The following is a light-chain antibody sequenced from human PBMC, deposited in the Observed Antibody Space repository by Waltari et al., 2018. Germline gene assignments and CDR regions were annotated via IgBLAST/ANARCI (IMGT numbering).Light chain of an antibody. CDR2: KDN. V-gene: IGLV3-25*03. Sequence: SYASTQPPSVSVSPGHTARSTCYRAELHAQYAWWYQKKAGQAPLMVMYKDNERPSGIPDRFSGSGSGTTITLTISDVQAEDEADYYCQSADRSGSQWVFGGGTKLTVL. CDR3: QSADRSGSQWV. J-gene: IGLJ3*02. CDR1: ELHAQY.